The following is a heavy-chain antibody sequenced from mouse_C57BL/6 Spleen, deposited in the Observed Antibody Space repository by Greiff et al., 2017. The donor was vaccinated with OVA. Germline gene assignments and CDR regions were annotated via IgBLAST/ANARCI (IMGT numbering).Heavy chain of an antibody. D-gene: IGHD1-1*01. CDR1: GYSFTGYY. CDR2: IYPYNGVS. CDR3: ARDYYGSSYGY. J-gene: IGHJ2*01. Sequence: DVKLQESGPELVKPGASVKISCKASGYSFTGYYMHWVKQSHGNILDWIGYIYPYNGVSSYNQKFKGKATLTVDKSSSTAYMELRSLTSEDSAVYYCARDYYGSSYGYWGQGTTLTVSS. V-gene: IGHV1-31*01.